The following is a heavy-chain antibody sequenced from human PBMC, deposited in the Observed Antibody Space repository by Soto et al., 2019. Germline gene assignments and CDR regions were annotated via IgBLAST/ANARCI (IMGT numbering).Heavy chain of an antibody. CDR1: VFTFSSYW. D-gene: IGHD3-3*01. J-gene: IGHJ6*01. CDR3: ATRLKTYYDFWSGKRDGMEV. Sequence: VGSLRLSCASSVFTFSSYWMSCVRHSPGKWLEWVANIKQDGSEKYYVDSVKGRFTISRDNAKNSLYLQMNSLRAEDRAVYYCATRLKTYYDFWSGKRDGMEVLGEVTTVIV. V-gene: IGHV3-7*01. CDR2: IKQDGSEK.